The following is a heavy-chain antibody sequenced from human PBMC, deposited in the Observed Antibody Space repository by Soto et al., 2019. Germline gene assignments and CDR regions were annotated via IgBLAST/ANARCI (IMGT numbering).Heavy chain of an antibody. D-gene: IGHD3-16*01. J-gene: IGHJ4*02. CDR2: IYSGGST. CDR3: AAYSHKGY. CDR1: GFTVSNSY. V-gene: IGHV3-66*01. Sequence: EEQLVESGGDLVQPGGSLRLSCAASGFTVSNSYMSWVRQAPGKGLEWVSLIYSGGSTYYADSVKGRFTISRDSSKNTLYLQMNSLRAEDTAMYYCAAYSHKGYWGQGTLVTVSS.